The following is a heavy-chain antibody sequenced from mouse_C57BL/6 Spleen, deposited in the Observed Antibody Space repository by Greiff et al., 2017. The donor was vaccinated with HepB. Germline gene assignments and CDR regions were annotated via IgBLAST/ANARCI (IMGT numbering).Heavy chain of an antibody. CDR3: ARTELDGYYAMDY. J-gene: IGHJ4*01. CDR1: GYSFTSYY. D-gene: IGHD2-3*01. V-gene: IGHV1-66*01. CDR2: IYPGSGNT. Sequence: VKLQESGPELVKPGASVKISCKASGYSFTSYYIHWVKQRPGQGLEWIGWIYPGSGNTKYNEKFKGKATLTADTSSSTAYMQLSSLTSEDSAVYYCARTELDGYYAMDYWGQGTSVTVSS.